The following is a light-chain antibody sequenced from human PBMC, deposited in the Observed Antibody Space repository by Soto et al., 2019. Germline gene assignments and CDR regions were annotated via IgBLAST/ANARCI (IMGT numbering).Light chain of an antibody. J-gene: IGKJ5*01. V-gene: IGKV3-15*01. CDR3: QQYNNWPPT. CDR1: QSVSSSY. Sequence: EIVLTQSPGTLSLSPGERATLSFISSQSVSSSYLAWYQQKPGQAPRLLIYGASTRATGIPARFSDSGSETEFTLTISSLQSEDFAVYFCQQYNNWPPTFGQGTRLEIK. CDR2: GAS.